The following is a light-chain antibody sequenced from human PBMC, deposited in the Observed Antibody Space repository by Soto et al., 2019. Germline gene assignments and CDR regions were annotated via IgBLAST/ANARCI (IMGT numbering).Light chain of an antibody. CDR3: QQSFNSPMFT. CDR1: QSISTS. Sequence: DIQMTQSPSSLSASVGDRVTITCQSSQSISTSLNWYQQKPGKAPNLLIYAASTLGDGVPSRFSGSGSSTHFTLTISSLKPEDFATYYCQQSFNSPMFTFGQGTKVDIK. V-gene: IGKV1-39*01. J-gene: IGKJ2*01. CDR2: AAS.